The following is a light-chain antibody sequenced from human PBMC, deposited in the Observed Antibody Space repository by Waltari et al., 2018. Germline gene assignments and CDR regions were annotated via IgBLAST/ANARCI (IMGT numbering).Light chain of an antibody. V-gene: IGKV1-8*01. J-gene: IGKJ1*01. CDR3: QQYYSHPPT. Sequence: AIRITQSPSSLSASTGDRVTITCRSSQGISSYLAWYQPKPGKAPKFLSYAASTLQSGVPSRFSGSGSGTDFTLTISCLQSEDFASYYCQQYYSHPPTFGQGTKVENK. CDR2: AAS. CDR1: QGISSY.